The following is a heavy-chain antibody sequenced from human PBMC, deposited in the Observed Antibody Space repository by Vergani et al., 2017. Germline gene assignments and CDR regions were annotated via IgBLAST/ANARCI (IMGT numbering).Heavy chain of an antibody. CDR3: ARDYYENPLGY. V-gene: IGHV1-69*02. CDR2: IIPILGIA. Sequence: QVQLVQSGAEVKKPGSSVKVSCKASGGTFSSYTLSWVRQAPGQGLEWMGRIIPILGIANYAQKFQGRVTITPDKSTSTAYMELSSLRSEDTAVYYCARDYYENPLGYWGQGTLVTVSS. J-gene: IGHJ4*02. D-gene: IGHD3-22*01. CDR1: GGTFSSYT.